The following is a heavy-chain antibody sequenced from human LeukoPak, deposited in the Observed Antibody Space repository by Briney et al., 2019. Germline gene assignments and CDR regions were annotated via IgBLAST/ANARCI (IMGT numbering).Heavy chain of an antibody. J-gene: IGHJ5*02. V-gene: IGHV1-2*02. CDR3: ARAYVRGSGTNWFDP. D-gene: IGHD3-10*02. CDR1: GYTFTGYY. Sequence: ASVTVSCKASGYTFTGYYMHWVRQAPGQGLEWMGWINPNSGGTNYAQKFQGRVTMTRDTSISTAYMELSRLRSDDTAVYYCARAYVRGSGTNWFDPWGQGTLVTVSS. CDR2: INPNSGGT.